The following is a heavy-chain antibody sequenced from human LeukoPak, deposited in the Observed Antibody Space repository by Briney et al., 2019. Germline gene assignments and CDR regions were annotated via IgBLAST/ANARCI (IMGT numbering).Heavy chain of an antibody. CDR1: GFTFSSYA. V-gene: IGHV3-48*01. Sequence: GGSLRLSCAASGFTFSSYAMHWVRQAPGEGLEWVSYISSLSGTIYYADSVKGRFTISRDNAKNSLYLQMNSLRAEDTAVYYCAELGITMIGGVWGKGTTVTISS. CDR2: ISSLSGTI. CDR3: AELGITMIGGV. J-gene: IGHJ6*04. D-gene: IGHD3-10*02.